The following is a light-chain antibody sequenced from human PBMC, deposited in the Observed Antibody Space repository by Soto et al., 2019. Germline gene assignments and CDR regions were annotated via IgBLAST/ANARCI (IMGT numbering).Light chain of an antibody. CDR1: QSVRND. CDR2: GAS. Sequence: DIVMTQSPSTLSMSPGERATLSCRASQSVRNDFAWYQQKPGQAPRLLIYGASTRENGIPARFSGSGSGTEFTLTISSLQPEDFATYYCQQYSDWPLTFGQGTKVEIK. J-gene: IGKJ1*01. CDR3: QQYSDWPLT. V-gene: IGKV3-15*01.